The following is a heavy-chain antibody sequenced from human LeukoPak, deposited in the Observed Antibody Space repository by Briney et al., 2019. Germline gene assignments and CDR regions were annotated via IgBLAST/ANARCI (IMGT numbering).Heavy chain of an antibody. V-gene: IGHV3-48*03. CDR1: GFTFSSYE. D-gene: IGHD6-6*01. CDR3: TRDPRHFDS. CDR2: IRSSGSTI. J-gene: IGHJ5*01. Sequence: GGSLRLSCAASGFTFSSYEMNWVRQAPGKGLEWVSYIRSSGSTIYYADSVKGRFTISRDNAKNSLYLQMSSLRVEDTAVYYCTRDPRHFDSCGQGTLVTVSS.